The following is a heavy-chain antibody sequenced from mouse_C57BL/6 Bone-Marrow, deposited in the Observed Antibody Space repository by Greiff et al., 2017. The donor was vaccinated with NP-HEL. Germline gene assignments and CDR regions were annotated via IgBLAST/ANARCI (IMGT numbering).Heavy chain of an antibody. D-gene: IGHD2-4*01. V-gene: IGHV7-3*01. Sequence: EVKLVESGGGLVQPGGSLSLSCAASGFTFTDYYMSWVRQPPGKALEWLGFIRNKANGYTTEYSASVTGRFTISRDNSQRILYIQMNALRAEDSATYYCARYAPIYYDYPYYYAMDYWGQGTSVTVSS. CDR1: GFTFTDYY. CDR3: ARYAPIYYDYPYYYAMDY. CDR2: IRNKANGYTT. J-gene: IGHJ4*01.